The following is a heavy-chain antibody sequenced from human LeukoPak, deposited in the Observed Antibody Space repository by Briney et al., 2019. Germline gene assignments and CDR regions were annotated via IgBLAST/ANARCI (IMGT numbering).Heavy chain of an antibody. V-gene: IGHV4-59*08. J-gene: IGHJ4*02. Sequence: SETLSLTCTVSGGSISSYYWSWIRQPPGKGLEWIGYIYYSGSTNYNPSLKSRVTISVDTSKNQFSLKLSSVTAADTAVYYCATPIAAASDYWGQGTLVTVSS. CDR2: IYYSGST. CDR1: GGSISSYY. CDR3: ATPIAAASDY. D-gene: IGHD6-13*01.